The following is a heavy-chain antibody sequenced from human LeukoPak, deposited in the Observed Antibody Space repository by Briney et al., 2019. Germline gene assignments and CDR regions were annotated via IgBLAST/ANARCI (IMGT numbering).Heavy chain of an antibody. V-gene: IGHV1-8*01. CDR2: MTPNRGNT. CDR1: GDTFTSYD. D-gene: IGHD2/OR15-2a*01. J-gene: IGHJ4*02. CDR3: ARGRGNNQSKYRKLRRYYFDY. Sequence: ASVKVSCKASGDTFTSYDINWVRQATGQGLEWRGWMTPNRGNTGYAQKFQGRVTMTRNTSISTAYMELSSLRSEDTAVYYCARGRGNNQSKYRKLRRYYFDYWGQGTLVTVSS.